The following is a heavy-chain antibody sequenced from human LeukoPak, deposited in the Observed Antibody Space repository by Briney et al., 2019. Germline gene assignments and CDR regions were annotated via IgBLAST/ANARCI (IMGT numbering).Heavy chain of an antibody. Sequence: GGSLRLSCAASGFTFSNAWMNWARQAPGKGLEWVASINHNGNVNYYVDSVKGRFTISRDNAKNSLYLQMSNLRAEDTAVYFCARGGGLDVWGQGATVTVSS. CDR1: GFTFSNAW. J-gene: IGHJ6*02. V-gene: IGHV3-7*03. D-gene: IGHD3-16*01. CDR2: INHNGNVN. CDR3: ARGGGLDV.